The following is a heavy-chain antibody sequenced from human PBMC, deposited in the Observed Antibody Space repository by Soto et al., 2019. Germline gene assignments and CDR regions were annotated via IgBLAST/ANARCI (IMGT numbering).Heavy chain of an antibody. J-gene: IGHJ5*01. CDR3: ARGRYCLTGRCFPNWFDS. Sequence: SETLSLTCSVSGDSISTVDYFWAWIRQPPGQALEYIGYIYKSTATYYNPSFESRVAISLDTSKSQFSLNVTSVTAADTAVYFCARGRYCLTGRCFPNWFDSWGQGTLVTVS. CDR2: IYKSTAT. V-gene: IGHV4-30-4*01. CDR1: GDSISTVDYF. D-gene: IGHD2-15*01.